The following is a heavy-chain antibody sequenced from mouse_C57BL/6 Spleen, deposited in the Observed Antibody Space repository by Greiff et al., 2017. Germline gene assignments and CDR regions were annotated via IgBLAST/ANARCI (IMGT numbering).Heavy chain of an antibody. CDR3: TRGGTTVVANYAMDD. CDR2: ISSCGDYI. D-gene: IGHD1-1*01. CDR1: GFTFSSYA. J-gene: IGHJ4*01. V-gene: IGHV5-9-1*02. Sequence: EVKLQESGEGLVKPGGSLQLSCAASGFTFSSYAMSWVRQTPEKRLEWVAYISSCGDYIYYADTVKGRFTISRDNARNTLYLQMSSLKSEDTAMYYCTRGGTTVVANYAMDDWGQGTSGTVS.